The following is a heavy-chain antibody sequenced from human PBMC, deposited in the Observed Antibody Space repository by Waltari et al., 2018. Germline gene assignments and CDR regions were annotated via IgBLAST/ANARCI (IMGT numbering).Heavy chain of an antibody. Sequence: QLQLQESGPGLVKPSVTLALTCSVSGGPLSSGNYSWAWIRQPPGRGLEWIGSIYADGSTYYSPSLKSRVTILVDTSKNQFFLRLDSVTAADTAVYYCARAGYFYGTGSYSWFEPWGQGTLVTVSS. CDR2: IYADGST. V-gene: IGHV4-39*07. CDR3: ARAGYFYGTGSYSWFEP. J-gene: IGHJ5*01. CDR1: GGPLSSGNYS. D-gene: IGHD3-10*01.